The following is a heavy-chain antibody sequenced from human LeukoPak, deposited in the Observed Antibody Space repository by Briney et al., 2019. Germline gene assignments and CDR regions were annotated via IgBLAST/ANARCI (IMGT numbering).Heavy chain of an antibody. D-gene: IGHD5-24*01. J-gene: IGHJ4*02. Sequence: ASVKVSCKASGYTFTSCFMHWVRQAPGQGLEWMGIINPNGGSTRYAHKFQGRVTMTRDTSTRTVFMEMSSLRSEDTAVYYCARGIGNGYRLFDYWGQGTLVIVSS. CDR1: GYTFTSCF. CDR2: INPNGGST. V-gene: IGHV1-46*01. CDR3: ARGIGNGYRLFDY.